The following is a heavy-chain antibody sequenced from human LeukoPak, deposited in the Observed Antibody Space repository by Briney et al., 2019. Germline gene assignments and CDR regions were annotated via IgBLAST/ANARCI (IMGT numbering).Heavy chain of an antibody. CDR2: ISSSSSTI. V-gene: IGHV3-48*01. CDR3: AKVRTRYSSSIDAFDI. J-gene: IGHJ3*02. D-gene: IGHD6-13*01. CDR1: GFTFSSYS. Sequence: PGGSLRLSCAASGFTFSSYSMNWVRQAPGKGLEWVSYISSSSSTIYYADSVKGRFTISRDNAKNSLYLQMNSLRAEDTAVYYCAKVRTRYSSSIDAFDIWGQGTMVTVSS.